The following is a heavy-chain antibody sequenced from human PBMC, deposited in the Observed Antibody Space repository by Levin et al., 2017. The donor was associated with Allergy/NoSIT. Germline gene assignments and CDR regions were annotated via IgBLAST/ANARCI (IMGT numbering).Heavy chain of an antibody. J-gene: IGHJ3*02. V-gene: IGHV3-48*01. CDR2: ISSSSSTI. Sequence: SCAASGFTFSSYSMNWVRQAPGKGLEWVSYISSSSSTIYYADSVKGRFTISRDNAKNSLYLQMNSLRAEDTAVYYCARDVYYYDSSGEEAFDIWGQGTMVTVSS. CDR1: GFTFSSYS. D-gene: IGHD3-22*01. CDR3: ARDVYYYDSSGEEAFDI.